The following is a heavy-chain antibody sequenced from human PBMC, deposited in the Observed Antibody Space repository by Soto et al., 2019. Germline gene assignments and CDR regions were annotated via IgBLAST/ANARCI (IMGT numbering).Heavy chain of an antibody. V-gene: IGHV1-69*01. CDR2: IIPIFGTA. J-gene: IGHJ6*02. CDR1: GGTFSSYA. Sequence: QVQLVQSGAEVKKPGSSVKVSCKASGGTFSSYAISWVRQAPGQGLEWMGGIIPIFGTANYAQKFQGRVTITADESTSTAYMELSSLRSEDTAVYYCARDPNKVYSSSWYFGVAEKYYYYYGMDVWGQGTTVTVSS. D-gene: IGHD6-13*01. CDR3: ARDPNKVYSSSWYFGVAEKYYYYYGMDV.